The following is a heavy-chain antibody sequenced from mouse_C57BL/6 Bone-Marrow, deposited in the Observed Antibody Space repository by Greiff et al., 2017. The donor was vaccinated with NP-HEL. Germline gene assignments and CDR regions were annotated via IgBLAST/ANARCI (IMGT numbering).Heavy chain of an antibody. V-gene: IGHV3-6*01. CDR2: ISYDGSN. Sequence: VQLQQSGPGLVKPSQSLSLTCSVTGYSITSGYYWNWIRQFPGNNLEWMGYISYDGSNNYNPSLKNRISITRDTSKNQFFLKLNSVTTEDTATYYCARDILSLAYWGQGTLVTVSA. CDR1: GYSITSGYY. CDR3: ARDILSLAY. J-gene: IGHJ3*01.